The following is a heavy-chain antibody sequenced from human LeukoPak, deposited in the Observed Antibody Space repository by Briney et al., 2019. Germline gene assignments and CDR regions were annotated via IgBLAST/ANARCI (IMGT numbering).Heavy chain of an antibody. CDR2: IIPIFGTA. Sequence: EASVKVSCKASGGTFSSYAISWVRQAPGQGLEWMGRIIPIFGTANYAQKFQGRVTITTDESTSTAYMELSSLRSEDTAVYYCAREPEVYGGKYNRFDPWGQGTLVTVSS. J-gene: IGHJ5*02. CDR3: AREPEVYGGKYNRFDP. V-gene: IGHV1-69*05. CDR1: GGTFSSYA. D-gene: IGHD4-23*01.